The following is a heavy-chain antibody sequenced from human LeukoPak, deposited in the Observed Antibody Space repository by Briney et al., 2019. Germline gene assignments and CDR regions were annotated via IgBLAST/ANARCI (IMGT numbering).Heavy chain of an antibody. J-gene: IGHJ4*02. CDR3: ARYSSSSGPTCYFDY. V-gene: IGHV4-59*01. CDR1: GGSISSYY. D-gene: IGHD6-6*01. Sequence: SETLSLTCTVSGGSISSYYWSWIRQPPGKGLEWIGYIYYSGSTNYNPSLKSRVTISVDTSKNQFSLKLSSVTAADTAVYYCARYSSSSGPTCYFDYWGQGTLVTVSS. CDR2: IYYSGST.